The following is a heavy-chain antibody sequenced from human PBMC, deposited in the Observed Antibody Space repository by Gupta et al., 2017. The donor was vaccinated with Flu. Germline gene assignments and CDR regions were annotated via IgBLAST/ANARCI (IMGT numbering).Heavy chain of an antibody. D-gene: IGHD2/OR15-2a*01. CDR3: ARRITYGKTFDY. CDR1: GGSISDTSYY. Sequence: QLQLQVSGSGLVKPSATLSLICTVSGGSISDTSYYWGWIRQPPGKGLEWIGNVGYSGNTCYNPSLKSRVTISVDTSKNQFSLKLSSVTAADTAVYYCARRITYGKTFDYWGQGSLVTVSS. J-gene: IGHJ4*02. CDR2: VGYSGNT. V-gene: IGHV4-39*01.